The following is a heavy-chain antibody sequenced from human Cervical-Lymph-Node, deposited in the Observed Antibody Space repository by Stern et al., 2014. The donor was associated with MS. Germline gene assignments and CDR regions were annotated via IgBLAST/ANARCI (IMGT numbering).Heavy chain of an antibody. Sequence: EVQLVESGAEVKKPGESLKISCKGSGYSFTSYWIGRVRQMPGKGLEWMGIIYPGDSDTRYSPSFQGQVTISADKSISTAYLQWSSLKASDTAMYYCARHPRSYSSGWGYFQHWGQGTLVTVSS. CDR3: ARHPRSYSSGWGYFQH. V-gene: IGHV5-51*01. CDR2: IYPGDSDT. CDR1: GYSFTSYW. D-gene: IGHD6-19*01. J-gene: IGHJ1*01.